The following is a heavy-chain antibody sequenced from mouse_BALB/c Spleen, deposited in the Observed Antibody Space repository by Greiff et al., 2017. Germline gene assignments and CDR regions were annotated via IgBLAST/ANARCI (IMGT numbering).Heavy chain of an antibody. V-gene: IGHV1-7*01. Sequence: QVQLQQSGAELAKPGASVKMSCKASGYTFTSYWMHWVKQRPGQGLEWIGYINPSTGYTEYNQKFKDKATLTADKSSSTAYMQLSSLTSEDSAVYYCARLYYYGSNPGYFDVWGAGTTVTVSS. D-gene: IGHD1-1*01. J-gene: IGHJ1*01. CDR1: GYTFTSYW. CDR3: ARLYYYGSNPGYFDV. CDR2: INPSTGYT.